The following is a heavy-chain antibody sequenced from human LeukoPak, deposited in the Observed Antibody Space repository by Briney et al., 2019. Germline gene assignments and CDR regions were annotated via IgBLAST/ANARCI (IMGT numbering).Heavy chain of an antibody. CDR1: GFTVSSNY. J-gene: IGHJ6*02. D-gene: IGHD3-10*01. Sequence: GGSLRLSCAASGFTVSSNYMSWVRQAPGKGLEWASVIYSGGSTYYADSVKGRFTISRDNSKNTLYLQMNSLRAEDTAVYYCARDLMVRGVSHGMDVWGQGTTVTVSS. V-gene: IGHV3-53*01. CDR3: ARDLMVRGVSHGMDV. CDR2: IYSGGST.